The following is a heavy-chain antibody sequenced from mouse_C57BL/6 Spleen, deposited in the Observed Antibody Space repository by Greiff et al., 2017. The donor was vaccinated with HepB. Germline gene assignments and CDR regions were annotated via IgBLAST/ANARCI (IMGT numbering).Heavy chain of an antibody. Sequence: VQLQQSGPGLVQPSQSLSITCTVSGFSLTSYGVHWVRQSPGKGLEWLGVIWSGGSTDYNAAFISRLSISKDNSKSQVFLKMNSLQADDTAIYYCAISLLRPYFDVWGTGTTVTVSS. V-gene: IGHV2-2*01. J-gene: IGHJ1*03. CDR1: GFSLTSYG. CDR3: AISLLRPYFDV. CDR2: IWSGGST. D-gene: IGHD1-2*01.